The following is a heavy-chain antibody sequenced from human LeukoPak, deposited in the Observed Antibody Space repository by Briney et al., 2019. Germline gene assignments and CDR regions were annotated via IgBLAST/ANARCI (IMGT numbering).Heavy chain of an antibody. J-gene: IGHJ5*02. CDR2: IIPIFGSS. V-gene: IGHV1-69*13. CDR1: GGTFNNYA. D-gene: IGHD5-18*01. CDR3: ARVTHTELSTWFDP. Sequence: SVKVSFKASGGTFNNYAINWVRQAPGQGLEWMGGIIPIFGSSNYAQKFQGRVTITADESTTTAYMELSSLRSEDTAVYYCARVTHTELSTWFDPWGQGTLVTVSS.